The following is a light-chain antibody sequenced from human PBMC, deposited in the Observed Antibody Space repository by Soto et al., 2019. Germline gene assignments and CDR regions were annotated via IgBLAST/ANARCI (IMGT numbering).Light chain of an antibody. Sequence: DIQMTQSPSSLSASVGDRVTITCRASLPISNYLAWYQQKPGKAPKLLIYAASSLQSGVPARFSGGGSGTEFTLTISSLQPDDFATYYCQQYNTYSTFGQGTRLEI. V-gene: IGKV1-16*01. J-gene: IGKJ5*01. CDR1: LPISNY. CDR2: AAS. CDR3: QQYNTYST.